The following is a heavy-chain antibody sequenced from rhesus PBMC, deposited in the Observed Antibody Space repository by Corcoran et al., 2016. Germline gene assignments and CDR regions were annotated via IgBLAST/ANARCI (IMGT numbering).Heavy chain of an antibody. J-gene: IGHJ3*01. CDR1: GFTFSSCV. V-gene: IGHV3-132*01. CDR2: ISIAGIT. Sequence: VVQLVESEGNFVQPGGSLRLSCAVAGFTFSSCVLDGIRHAPGKGLEWVSGISIAGITYYANSVNSLFAISRENAKNTLYLQMNSLIAEDTAIYYCGVHPPQPFSPSSPVRMPLRGQ. CDR3: GVHPPQPFSPSSPVRMPL. D-gene: IGHD1-32*01.